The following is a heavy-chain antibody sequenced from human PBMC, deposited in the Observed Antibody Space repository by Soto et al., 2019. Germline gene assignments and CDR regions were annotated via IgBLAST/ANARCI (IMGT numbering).Heavy chain of an antibody. CDR1: GFTFSSYG. J-gene: IGHJ4*02. Sequence: GGSLRLSCAASGFTFSSYGMHWVRQAPGKGLEWVAVISYDGSNKYYADSVKGRFTISRDNSKNTLYLQMNSLRAEDTAVYYCAKALKSFYDSSGSYYLDYWGQGTLVTVSS. CDR2: ISYDGSNK. CDR3: AKALKSFYDSSGSYYLDY. V-gene: IGHV3-30*18. D-gene: IGHD3-22*01.